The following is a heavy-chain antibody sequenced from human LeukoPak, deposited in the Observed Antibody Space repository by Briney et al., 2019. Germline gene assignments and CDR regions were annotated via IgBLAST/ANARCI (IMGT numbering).Heavy chain of an antibody. CDR3: ARSTRYYYYYMDV. Sequence: PGGSLRLSCAASGFTFSSYAMHWVRQAPGKGLEYVSAISSNGGSTYYANSVKGRFTISRDNSKNTLYLQMGRLRAEDMAVYYCARSTRYYYYYMDVGGKGTTVTVSS. CDR2: ISSNGGST. V-gene: IGHV3-64*01. CDR1: GFTFSSYA. J-gene: IGHJ6*03.